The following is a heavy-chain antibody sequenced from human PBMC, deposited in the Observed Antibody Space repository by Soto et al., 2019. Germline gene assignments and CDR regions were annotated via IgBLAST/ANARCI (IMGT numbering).Heavy chain of an antibody. V-gene: IGHV3-53*01. Sequence: PGGSLRLSCAASGFTVSSNYMSWVRQAPGKGLEWVSVIYSGGSTYYADSVKGRFTISRDNSKNTLYLQMNSLRAEDTAVYYCARDRSYYDSSGLSADLWGQGT. CDR1: GFTVSSNY. J-gene: IGHJ4*02. CDR2: IYSGGST. D-gene: IGHD3-22*01. CDR3: ARDRSYYDSSGLSADL.